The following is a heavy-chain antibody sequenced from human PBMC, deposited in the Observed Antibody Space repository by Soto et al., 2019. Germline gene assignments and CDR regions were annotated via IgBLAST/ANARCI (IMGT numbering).Heavy chain of an antibody. CDR3: AKDLGYFCRGNCYRGDYDYGMAV. Sequence: KGLAWVAVISYDGSIKYYVDSVKGRFTISRDNSKNTLYLQMNSLRAEDTAVYYCAKDLGYFCRGNCYRGDYDYGMAVWGQRSSVIGSS. J-gene: IGHJ6*02. D-gene: IGHD2-15*01. CDR2: ISYDGSIK. V-gene: IGHV3-30*18.